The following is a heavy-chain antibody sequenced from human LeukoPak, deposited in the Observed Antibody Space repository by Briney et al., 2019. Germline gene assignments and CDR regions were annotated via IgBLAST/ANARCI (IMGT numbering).Heavy chain of an antibody. CDR3: ARIRTREEGMDY. D-gene: IGHD6-13*01. J-gene: IGHJ4*02. CDR1: GYTFTDYY. CDR2: INPNSGGT. V-gene: IGHV1-2*02. Sequence: ASVTVSCKTSGYTFTDYYMHWVRQAPGQGLEWMGWINPNSGGTTYAQKFQGRVTMTRDTSISTAYMELSRLRSDDTAVYYCARIRTREEGMDYWDQGTLVTVSS.